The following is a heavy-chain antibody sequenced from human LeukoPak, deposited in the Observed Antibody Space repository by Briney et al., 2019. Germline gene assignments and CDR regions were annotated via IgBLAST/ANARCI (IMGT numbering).Heavy chain of an antibody. CDR2: IRSNSDGGTI. CDR3: ATDFYDST. D-gene: IGHD3-22*01. CDR1: GFTFSNAW. J-gene: IGHJ5*02. V-gene: IGHV3-15*07. Sequence: GGSLRLSCAASGFTFSNAWMNWVRQAPGKGLEWVGRIRSNSDGGTIDYAAPVKGRFTLSRDDSKTTLYLQMNSLQTEDTAVYYCATDFYDSTWGQGTLVTVSS.